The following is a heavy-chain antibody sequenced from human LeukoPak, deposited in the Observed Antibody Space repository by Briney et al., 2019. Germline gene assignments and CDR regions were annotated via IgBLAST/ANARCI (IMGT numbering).Heavy chain of an antibody. CDR3: ARTSAVVIGVTYYYYGMDV. J-gene: IGHJ6*02. D-gene: IGHD3-22*01. V-gene: IGHV3-48*03. Sequence: GGSLRLSCAASGFTFSSYEMSWVRQGPGKGLEWVLYISGSGGTIYYADSVKGRFTISRDNAKNSLYLQLNSLRAEDTAVYYCARTSAVVIGVTYYYYGMDVWGPGTMVTVSS. CDR1: GFTFSSYE. CDR2: ISGSGGTI.